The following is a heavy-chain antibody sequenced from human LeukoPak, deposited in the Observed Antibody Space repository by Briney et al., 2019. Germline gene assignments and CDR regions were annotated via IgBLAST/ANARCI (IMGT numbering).Heavy chain of an antibody. CDR1: GFTFSTYA. CDR2: ISGMGGT. J-gene: IGHJ4*02. D-gene: IGHD2-15*01. CDR3: AKARAVVVVAATNY. Sequence: GGSLRLSCAASGFTFSTYAMSWVRQAPGKGLEWVSGISGMGGTYYADSVKGRFTISRDNSKNTLYLQMNSLRAEDTAVYYCAKARAVVVVAATNYWGQGTLVTVSS. V-gene: IGHV3-23*01.